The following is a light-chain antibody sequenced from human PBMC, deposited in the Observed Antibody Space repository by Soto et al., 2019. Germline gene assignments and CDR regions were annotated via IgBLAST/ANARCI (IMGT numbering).Light chain of an antibody. CDR3: QQYGNSPWT. CDR1: QTFGRTY. J-gene: IGKJ1*01. CDR2: DAS. V-gene: IGKV3-20*01. Sequence: ESVLTQSQGTLSVSPGERVTLSCRASQTFGRTYLAWYQQKPGQSPRLLIYDASSRATGIPDRFSGTESGTDFTLTISSLEPEDFAVYHCQQYGNSPWTFGQGTKVEI.